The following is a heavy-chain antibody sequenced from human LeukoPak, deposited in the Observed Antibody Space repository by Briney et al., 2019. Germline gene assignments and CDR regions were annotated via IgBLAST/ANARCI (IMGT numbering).Heavy chain of an antibody. V-gene: IGHV4-34*01. CDR3: ARGIRGYSGPPFY. D-gene: IGHD5-12*01. CDR2: INHNGST. J-gene: IGHJ4*02. CDR1: GGSFSGYY. Sequence: SETLSLTCAVYGGSFSGYYWSWIRQPPGKGLEWIGEINHNGSTNYNPSLKSRVTISVDTSKNQFSLKLSSVTAADTAVYYCARGIRGYSGPPFYWGQGALVTVSS.